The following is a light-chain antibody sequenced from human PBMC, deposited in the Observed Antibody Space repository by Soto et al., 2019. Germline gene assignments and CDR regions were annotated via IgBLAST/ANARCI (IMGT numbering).Light chain of an antibody. CDR1: QSPLHGNGYNY. CDR3: MQTLQTPYT. J-gene: IGKJ2*01. Sequence: DIVMTQSPLSLPVTPGEPASISCRSSQSPLHGNGYNYLDWYLQKPGQSPQLLIYLGSNRASGVPDRCSGRGSGTDFTLKISRLEAEDVGVYYCMQTLQTPYTFGQGTKLEIK. CDR2: LGS. V-gene: IGKV2-28*01.